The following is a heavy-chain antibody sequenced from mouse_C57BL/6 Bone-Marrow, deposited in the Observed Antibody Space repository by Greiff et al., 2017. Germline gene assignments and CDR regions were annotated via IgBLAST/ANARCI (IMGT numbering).Heavy chain of an antibody. CDR3: ARDGPWYFDV. Sequence: VQLQQPGAELVKPGASVKMSCKASGYTFTSYWITWVKQRPGQGLEWIGDIYPGSGSTNYNEKFKSKATLTVATSSSTAYMQLSSLTSEDSAVYYCARDGPWYFDVWGTGTTVTVSS. V-gene: IGHV1-55*01. D-gene: IGHD2-3*01. CDR2: IYPGSGST. CDR1: GYTFTSYW. J-gene: IGHJ1*03.